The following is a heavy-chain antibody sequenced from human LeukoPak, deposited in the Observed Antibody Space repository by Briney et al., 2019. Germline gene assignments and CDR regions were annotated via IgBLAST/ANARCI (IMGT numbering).Heavy chain of an antibody. CDR1: GYSISSGYY. D-gene: IGHD3-10*01. J-gene: IGHJ5*01. CDR3: ARDRRGFDWFDY. CDR2: IYHSGST. Sequence: PSETLSLTCTVSGYSISSGYYWGWIRQPPGKGLEWIGSIYHSGSTYYNPSLKSRVTISVDTSKNQFSLRLRSVTAADTAVYYCARDRRGFDWFDYWGQGTLVTVSS. V-gene: IGHV4-38-2*02.